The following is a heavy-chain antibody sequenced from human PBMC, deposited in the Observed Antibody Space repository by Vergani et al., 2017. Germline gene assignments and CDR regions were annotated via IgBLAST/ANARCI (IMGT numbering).Heavy chain of an antibody. D-gene: IGHD1-26*01. V-gene: IGHV4-31*03. J-gene: IGHJ3*02. CDR1: GGSISSGGYY. CDR3: ARVRWELPKAFDI. Sequence: QVQLQESGPGLVKPSQTLSLTCTVSGGSISSGGYYWSWIRQHPGKGLEWIGYIYYSGSIYYNPSLKSRVTISVDTSKNQFSLKLSSVTAADTDVYYCARVRWELPKAFDIWGQGTMVTVSS. CDR2: IYYSGSI.